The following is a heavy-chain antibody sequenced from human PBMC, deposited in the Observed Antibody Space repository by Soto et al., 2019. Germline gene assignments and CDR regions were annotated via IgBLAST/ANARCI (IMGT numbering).Heavy chain of an antibody. D-gene: IGHD3-16*01. V-gene: IGHV3-30*03. CDR1: GFTFSDYA. CDR3: AREIGATTTFDHYGMDV. Sequence: QVYLVESGGGVVQPGRSLRLSCEASGFTFSDYAMHWVRQAPGKGLEWVAVISYDGSNKFYVDSVKGRFTISRDNSQNTVFHQMSSLEAEDTAVYFCAREIGATTTFDHYGMDVWGQGTTVTVSS. CDR2: ISYDGSNK. J-gene: IGHJ6*02.